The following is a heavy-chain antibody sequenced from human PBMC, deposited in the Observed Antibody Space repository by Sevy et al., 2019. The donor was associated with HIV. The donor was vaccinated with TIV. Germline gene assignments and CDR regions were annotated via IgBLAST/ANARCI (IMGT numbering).Heavy chain of an antibody. J-gene: IGHJ4*02. CDR1: GGSFSGYY. V-gene: IGHV4-34*01. D-gene: IGHD3-10*01. CDR3: ARGTLGSGSHD. Sequence: SETLSLTCAVYGGSFSGYYWSWIRQPPGKGLEWIGEINHSGSTNYNPSLKSRVTISVDTSKNQFPLKLSSVTAADTAVYYCARGTLGSGSHDWGQGTLVTVSS. CDR2: INHSGST.